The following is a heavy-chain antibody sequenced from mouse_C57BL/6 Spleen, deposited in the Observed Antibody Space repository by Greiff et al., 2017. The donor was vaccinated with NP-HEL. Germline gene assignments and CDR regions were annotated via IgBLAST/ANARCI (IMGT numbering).Heavy chain of an antibody. CDR2: ISNGGGST. CDR3: ARHDTWGYFDV. Sequence: EVQGVESGGGLVQPGGSLKLSCAASGFTFSDYYMYWVRQTPEKRLEWVAYISNGGGSTYYPDTVKGRFTISRDNAKNTQYLQMSRLKSEDTAMYYCARHDTWGYFDVWGTGTTVTVSS. D-gene: IGHD5-1-1*01. CDR1: GFTFSDYY. J-gene: IGHJ1*03. V-gene: IGHV5-12*01.